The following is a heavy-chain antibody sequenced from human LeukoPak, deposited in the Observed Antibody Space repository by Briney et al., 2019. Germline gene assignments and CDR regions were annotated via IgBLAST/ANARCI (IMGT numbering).Heavy chain of an antibody. V-gene: IGHV3-21*01. J-gene: IGHJ6*02. CDR3: ARPTIFGVVVGMDV. CDR2: ITSSSSSI. Sequence: GGSLRLSCVASGFTFSIYTMSWVRQAPGKGLEWVSSITSSSSSIYSADSVKGRFTISRDNAKNSLYLQMNSLRAEDTAVYYCARPTIFGVVVGMDVWGQGTTVTVSS. CDR1: GFTFSIYT. D-gene: IGHD3-3*01.